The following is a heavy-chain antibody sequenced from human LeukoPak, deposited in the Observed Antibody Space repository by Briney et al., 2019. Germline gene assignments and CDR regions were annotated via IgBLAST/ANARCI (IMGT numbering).Heavy chain of an antibody. V-gene: IGHV3-23*01. Sequence: PGGSLRLSCAASGFTFSSYAMSWFRQAPGKGLEWVSAISGSGGSTYYADSVKGRFTISRDNSKNTLYLQMNSLRAEDTAVYYCAKDIVVVPAAIGFDYWGQGTLVTVSS. J-gene: IGHJ4*02. CDR2: ISGSGGST. CDR3: AKDIVVVPAAIGFDY. D-gene: IGHD2-2*01. CDR1: GFTFSSYA.